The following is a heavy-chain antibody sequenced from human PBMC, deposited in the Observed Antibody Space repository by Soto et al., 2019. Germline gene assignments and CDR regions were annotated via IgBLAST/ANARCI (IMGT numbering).Heavy chain of an antibody. Sequence: SVKVSCKASGGTFSSYAISWVRQAPGQGLEWMGGIIPIFGTANYAQKFQGRVTITADESTSTAYMELSSLRSEDTAVYYCARARLLWCGEFKYYYYYGMDVWGQGTTVTVSS. J-gene: IGHJ6*02. CDR3: ARARLLWCGEFKYYYYYGMDV. CDR2: IIPIFGTA. V-gene: IGHV1-69*13. CDR1: GGTFSSYA. D-gene: IGHD3-10*01.